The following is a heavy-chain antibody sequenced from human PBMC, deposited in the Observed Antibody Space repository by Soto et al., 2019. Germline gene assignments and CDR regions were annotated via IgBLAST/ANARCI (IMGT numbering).Heavy chain of an antibody. J-gene: IGHJ4*02. CDR1: GDSVSTNNAA. Sequence: PSQTLSLTCAISGDSVSTNNAAWEWIRQSPTRGLEWLGRTYYRSKWYNEYTLSLKSRITINADTSKNQFSLQLSSVTPEDTAIYYCARMSSSTFGFWGQGTLVTVSS. D-gene: IGHD2-2*01. CDR2: TYYRSKWYN. CDR3: ARMSSSTFGF. V-gene: IGHV6-1*01.